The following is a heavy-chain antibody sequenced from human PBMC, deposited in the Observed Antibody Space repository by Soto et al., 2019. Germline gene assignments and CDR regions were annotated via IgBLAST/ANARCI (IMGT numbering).Heavy chain of an antibody. CDR1: GFTFSSYA. J-gene: IGHJ4*02. CDR3: AKDSLYYDFWSGYLTPPDY. Sequence: GGSLRLSCAASGFTFSSYAMSWVRQAPGKGLEWVSAISGSGGSTYYADSVKGRFTISRDNSKNTLYLQMNSLRAEDTAVYYCAKDSLYYDFWSGYLTPPDYWGQGTLVTVSS. D-gene: IGHD3-3*01. V-gene: IGHV3-23*01. CDR2: ISGSGGST.